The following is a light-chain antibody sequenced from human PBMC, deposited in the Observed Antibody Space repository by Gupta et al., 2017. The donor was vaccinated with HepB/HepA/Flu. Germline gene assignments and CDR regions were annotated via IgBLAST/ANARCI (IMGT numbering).Light chain of an antibody. Sequence: QSVLTQPPSASGTPGQRVTISCSGSSPNIGSNPVNGYPQLPGTAPNPLIYSNNQRPSGGPDRISGSKSGTSATVAISGLQSEEEADYYCAAWEDSLNGSVVFGVGTKLTVL. CDR1: SPNIGSNP. CDR3: AAWEDSLNGSVV. CDR2: SNN. J-gene: IGLJ2*01. V-gene: IGLV1-44*01.